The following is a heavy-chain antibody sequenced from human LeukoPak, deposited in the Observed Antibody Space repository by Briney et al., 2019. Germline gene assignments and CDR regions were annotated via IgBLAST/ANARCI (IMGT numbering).Heavy chain of an antibody. CDR3: ARDSIVATIDY. D-gene: IGHD5-12*01. CDR2: INSDGSST. J-gene: IGHJ4*02. V-gene: IGHV3-74*01. CDR1: GFTFSSYW. Sequence: GGSLRLSCAASGFTFSSYWMHWVRHAPGKGLVWVSRINSDGSSTIYADSVKGRFTISRDNAKNTLYLQMNSLRAEDTAVYYCARDSIVATIDYWGQGTLVTVSS.